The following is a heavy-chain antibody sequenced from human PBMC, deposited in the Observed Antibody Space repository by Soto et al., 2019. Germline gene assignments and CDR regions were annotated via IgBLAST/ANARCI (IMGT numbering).Heavy chain of an antibody. Sequence: PGGSLRLSCAASGFTFSSYWMHWVRQAPGKGLVWVSRINSDGSSTSYADSVKGRFTISRDNAKNTLYLQMNSLRAEDTAVYYCARGAFESGFVDYWGQGTLVTVSS. CDR2: INSDGSST. D-gene: IGHD1-1*01. CDR3: ARGAFESGFVDY. V-gene: IGHV3-74*01. CDR1: GFTFSSYW. J-gene: IGHJ4*02.